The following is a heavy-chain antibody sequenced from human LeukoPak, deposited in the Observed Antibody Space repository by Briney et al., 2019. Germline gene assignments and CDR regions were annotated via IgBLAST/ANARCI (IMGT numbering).Heavy chain of an antibody. CDR1: GGTFSSYA. CDR2: IIPILGIA. Sequence: ASVNVSCKASGGTFSSYAISWVRQAPGQGLEGMGRIIPILGIANYAQKFQGRVTITADKSTSTAYMELSSLRSEATAVYYCARGGGSCSSTSCYSDYWGQGPLATVSS. V-gene: IGHV1-69*04. D-gene: IGHD2-2*01. J-gene: IGHJ4*02. CDR3: ARGGGSCSSTSCYSDY.